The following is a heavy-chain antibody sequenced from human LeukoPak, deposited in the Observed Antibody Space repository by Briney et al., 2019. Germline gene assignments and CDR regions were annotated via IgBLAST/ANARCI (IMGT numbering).Heavy chain of an antibody. J-gene: IGHJ6*03. D-gene: IGHD2-15*01. V-gene: IGHV4-34*01. CDR2: IYYSGST. CDR3: ARMGYCSGGSCYLWAYYYYYMDV. CDR1: GGSFSGYY. Sequence: ASETLSLTCAVYGGSFSGYYWSWIRQPPGKGLEWIGSIYYSGSTYYNPSLKSRVTISVDTSKNQFSLKLSSVTAADTAVYYCARMGYCSGGSCYLWAYYYYYMDVWGKGTTVTISS.